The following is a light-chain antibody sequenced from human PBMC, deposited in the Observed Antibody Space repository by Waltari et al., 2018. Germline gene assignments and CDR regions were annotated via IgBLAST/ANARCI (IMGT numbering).Light chain of an antibody. V-gene: IGKV3-20*01. Sequence: CRARKSLTGRWLTGYHQEPGQALRLLSDGASIMATGIPDRLRGRGSGTEFPLTISRLEPEDFAIYYCRQYHWSIVTFGRGSKVEIK. CDR3: RQYHWSIVT. CDR2: GAS. CDR1: KSLTGRW. J-gene: IGKJ4*01.